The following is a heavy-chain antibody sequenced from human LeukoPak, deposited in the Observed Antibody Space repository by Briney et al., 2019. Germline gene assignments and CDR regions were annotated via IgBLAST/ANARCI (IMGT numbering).Heavy chain of an antibody. CDR1: GFTFSSYS. Sequence: GGSLRLSCAAAGFTFSSYSMNWVRQAPGKGLEWVSYISSSSSTIYYADSVKGRFTISRDNAKNSLYLQMNSLRAEDTAVYYCARETLYCSSTSCYEGDFDYWGQGTLVTVSS. J-gene: IGHJ4*02. V-gene: IGHV3-48*01. D-gene: IGHD2-2*01. CDR2: ISSSSSTI. CDR3: ARETLYCSSTSCYEGDFDY.